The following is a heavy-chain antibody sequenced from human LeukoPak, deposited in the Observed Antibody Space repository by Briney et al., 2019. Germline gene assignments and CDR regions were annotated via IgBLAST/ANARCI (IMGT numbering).Heavy chain of an antibody. D-gene: IGHD5-18*01. J-gene: IGHJ4*02. V-gene: IGHV3-13*01. CDR2: VSAGHHA. Sequence: GGSLRLSCTASGLTLGGHDMHSGRQTTGDGLEWGAAVSAGHHAFYAGSVRGRFTVSREDAKNSLFLQMSSLRAGDTAIYYCVREARGYHYTYSDYWGQGSLVTVSS. CDR3: VREARGYHYTYSDY. CDR1: GLTLGGHD.